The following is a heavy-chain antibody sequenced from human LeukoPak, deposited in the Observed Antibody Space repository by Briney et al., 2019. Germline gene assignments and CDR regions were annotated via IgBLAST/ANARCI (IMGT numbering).Heavy chain of an antibody. CDR3: AVDYGGKSGAFDI. V-gene: IGHV3-48*04. CDR2: ISSSGSSI. J-gene: IGHJ3*02. Sequence: PGGSLRLSCAASGFTFSSYWMSWVRQAPGKGLEWVSYISSSGSSIHYADSVKGRFTISRDNAKNSLYLQMNSLRAEDTAVYYCAVDYGGKSGAFDIWGQGTMVTVSS. CDR1: GFTFSSYW. D-gene: IGHD4-23*01.